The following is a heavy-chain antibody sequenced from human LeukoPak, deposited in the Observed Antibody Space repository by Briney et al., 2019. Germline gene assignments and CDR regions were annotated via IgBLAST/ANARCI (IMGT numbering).Heavy chain of an antibody. CDR1: GFTLSNYG. CDR3: VRAPPYCGGDCSDWYFDL. J-gene: IGHJ2*01. D-gene: IGHD2-21*02. CDR2: ISSSSSYI. V-gene: IGHV3-21*01. Sequence: GGSLRLSCAASGFTLSNYGMTWVRQAPGKALEWVSSISSSSSYIYYADSVKGRFTISRDSAENSLYLQMNSLRAEDTAMYYCVRAPPYCGGDCSDWYFDLWGRGTLVTVSP.